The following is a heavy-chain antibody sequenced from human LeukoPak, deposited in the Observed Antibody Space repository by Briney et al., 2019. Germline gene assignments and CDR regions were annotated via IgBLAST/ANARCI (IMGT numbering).Heavy chain of an antibody. V-gene: IGHV1-69*04. Sequence: SVKVSCKASGYTFTSYAISWVRQAPGQGLEWMGRIIPIFGIANYAQKFQGRVTITADKSTSTAYMELSSLRSEDTAVYYCARDLGPASNFDDWGQGTLVTVSS. CDR1: GYTFTSYA. CDR2: IIPIFGIA. J-gene: IGHJ4*02. CDR3: ARDLGPASNFDD. D-gene: IGHD2-2*01.